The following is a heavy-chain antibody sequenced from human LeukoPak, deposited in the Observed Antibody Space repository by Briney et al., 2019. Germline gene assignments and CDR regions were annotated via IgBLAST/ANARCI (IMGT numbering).Heavy chain of an antibody. D-gene: IGHD6-19*01. Sequence: GGSLRLSCAASGVTFSDYYMSLIRQAPGKGLEWVSYISSSGSTIYYADSVKGRFTISRDNAKNSLYLQTNSLRAEDTAVYYCARDFISSGWYEGKGYFDYWGQGTLVTVSS. J-gene: IGHJ4*02. CDR3: ARDFISSGWYEGKGYFDY. V-gene: IGHV3-11*01. CDR1: GVTFSDYY. CDR2: ISSSGSTI.